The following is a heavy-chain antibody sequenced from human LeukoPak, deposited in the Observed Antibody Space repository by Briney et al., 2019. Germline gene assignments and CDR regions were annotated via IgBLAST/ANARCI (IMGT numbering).Heavy chain of an antibody. D-gene: IGHD6-19*01. V-gene: IGHV1-69*04. CDR1: GGTFSSYA. J-gene: IGHJ4*02. CDR3: ASPLGYSSGGPGNYYFDY. Sequence: ASVKVSCKASGGTFSSYAISWVRQAPGQGLEWMGRIIPILGIANYAQKLQGRVTITADKSTSTAYMELSSLRSEDTAVYYCASPLGYSSGGPGNYYFDYWGQGTLVTVSS. CDR2: IIPILGIA.